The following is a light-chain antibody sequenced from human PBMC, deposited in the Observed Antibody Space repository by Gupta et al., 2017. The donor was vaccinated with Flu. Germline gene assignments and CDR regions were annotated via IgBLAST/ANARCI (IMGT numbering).Light chain of an antibody. J-gene: IGLJ1*01. CDR3: SSYTISNVGDFYL. V-gene: IGLV2-14*01. CDR2: EVS. CDR1: SSDIGDYNY. Sequence: QSALTQPASVSGSPGQSITISCTGISSDIGDYNYVSWYQQHPGKAPKLIIYEVSNRPSGMSDRFSGSKSGNTASLTISGLQAEDEADYYCSSYTISNVGDFYLFGSGTKVTVL.